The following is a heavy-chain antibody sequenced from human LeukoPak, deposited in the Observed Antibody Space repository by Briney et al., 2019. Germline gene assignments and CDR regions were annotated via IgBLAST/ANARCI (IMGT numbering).Heavy chain of an antibody. D-gene: IGHD3-22*01. Sequence: PGGSLRLSCAASGFTFSDYYMSWIRQAPGKGLEWVSYISSSGSTIYYADSVKGRFTISRDNAKNSLYLQMNSLRAEDTAVYYCASRDSSGYYPGAFDIWGQGTMVTVSS. J-gene: IGHJ3*02. CDR2: ISSSGSTI. CDR3: ASRDSSGYYPGAFDI. V-gene: IGHV3-11*04. CDR1: GFTFSDYY.